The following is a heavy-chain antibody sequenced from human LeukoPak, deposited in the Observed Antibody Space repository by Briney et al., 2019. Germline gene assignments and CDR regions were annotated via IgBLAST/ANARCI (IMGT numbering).Heavy chain of an antibody. CDR3: ARAAYYYDSSGYPVDAFDI. CDR1: GGSISSGGYS. V-gene: IGHV4-30-2*01. CDR2: IYHSGST. Sequence: PSETLSLTCAVSGGSISSGGYSWSWIRQPPGKGLEWIGYIYHSGSTYYNPSLKSRVTISVDRSKNQFSLKLSSVTAEDTAVYYCARAAYYYDSSGYPVDAFDIWGQGTMVTVSS. J-gene: IGHJ3*02. D-gene: IGHD3-22*01.